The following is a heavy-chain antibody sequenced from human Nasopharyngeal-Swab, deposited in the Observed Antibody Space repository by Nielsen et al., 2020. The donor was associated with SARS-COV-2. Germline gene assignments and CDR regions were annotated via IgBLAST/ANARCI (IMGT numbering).Heavy chain of an antibody. D-gene: IGHD3-16*01. J-gene: IGHJ4*02. CDR1: GFTFSSYG. CDR2: ISYDGSNK. Sequence: LKISCAASGFTFSSYGMHWVRQAPGKGLEWVAVISYDGSNKYYADSVKGRFTISRDNSKNTLYLQMNSLRAEDTAVYYCAKDGGGLNNFDYWGQGTLVTVSS. V-gene: IGHV3-30*18. CDR3: AKDGGGLNNFDY.